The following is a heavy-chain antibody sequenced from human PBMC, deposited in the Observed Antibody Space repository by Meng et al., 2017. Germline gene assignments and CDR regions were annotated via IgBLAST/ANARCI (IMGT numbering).Heavy chain of an antibody. CDR3: AKNYYDSSGYRFDAFDI. CDR1: GYTFTSYA. D-gene: IGHD3-22*01. J-gene: IGHJ3*02. V-gene: IGHV1-3*01. CDR2: INAGNGNT. Sequence: QGQLVQAGAEVKKPGAAVHVACRTSGYTFTSYAMHWGRQAPGQRLEWMGWINAGNGNTKYSQKFQGRVTITRDTSASTAYMELSSLRSEDTAVYYCAKNYYDSSGYRFDAFDIWGQGTMVTVSS.